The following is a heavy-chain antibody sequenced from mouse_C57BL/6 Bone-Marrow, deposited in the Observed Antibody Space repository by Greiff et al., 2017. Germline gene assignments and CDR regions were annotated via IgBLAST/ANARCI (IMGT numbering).Heavy chain of an antibody. D-gene: IGHD1-1*01. CDR1: GYTFTSYW. J-gene: IGHJ2*01. CDR3: ALVITTVVAHYFDY. CDR2: IYPGSGST. Sequence: QVQLQQPGAELVKPGASVKMSCKASGYTFTSYWITWVKQRPGQGLEWIGDIYPGSGSTNYNEKFKSKATLTVDTSSSTAYMQLSSLTSEDSAVYYCALVITTVVAHYFDYGGQGTTLTVSS. V-gene: IGHV1-55*01.